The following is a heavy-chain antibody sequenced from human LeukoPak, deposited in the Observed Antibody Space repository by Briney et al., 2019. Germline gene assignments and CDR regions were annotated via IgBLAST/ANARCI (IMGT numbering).Heavy chain of an antibody. CDR3: AGDQRGEYMDV. V-gene: IGHV4-61*02. J-gene: IGHJ6*03. CDR1: GGSISSGSYY. CDR2: IYTSGST. D-gene: IGHD3-10*01. Sequence: TSETLSLTCTVSGGSISSGSYYWSWIRQPAGKGLEWIGRIYTSGSTNYNPSLKSRVTISVDTSKNQFSLKLSSVTAADTAVYYCAGDQRGEYMDVWGKGTTVTISS.